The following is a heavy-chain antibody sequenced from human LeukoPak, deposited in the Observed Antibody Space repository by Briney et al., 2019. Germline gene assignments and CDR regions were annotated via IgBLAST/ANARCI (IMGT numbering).Heavy chain of an antibody. CDR1: GFSFTNTW. J-gene: IGHJ6*02. Sequence: PGGSLRLSCAASGFSFTNTWMNWVRQAPGKGLEWVGRIKGKSDGGTTHYAAPVKGRFTISRDDSKNMLFLQMNTLKTEDTARYYCSYNMDVWGPGTTVTVSS. V-gene: IGHV3-15*06. D-gene: IGHD1-1*01. CDR3: SYNMDV. CDR2: IKGKSDGGTT.